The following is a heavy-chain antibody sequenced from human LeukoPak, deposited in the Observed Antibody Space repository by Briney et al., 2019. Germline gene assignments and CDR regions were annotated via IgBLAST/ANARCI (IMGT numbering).Heavy chain of an antibody. CDR1: GFTFSSNA. V-gene: IGHV3-23*01. Sequence: GGSLRLSCAASGFTFSSNAMSWVRQAPGKGLEWVSTISGSGGITHYTGSVKGRFTVSRDNSKNTLYLQMNSLRAEDTAVYYCAKESAVTGTSLGWFDPWGQGTLVTVSS. J-gene: IGHJ5*02. CDR2: ISGSGGIT. D-gene: IGHD1-7*01. CDR3: AKESAVTGTSLGWFDP.